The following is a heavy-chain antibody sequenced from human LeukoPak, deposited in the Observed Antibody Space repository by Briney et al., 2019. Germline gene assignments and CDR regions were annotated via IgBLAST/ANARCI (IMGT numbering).Heavy chain of an antibody. CDR3: ARCRPYYYMDV. V-gene: IGHV4-4*02. CDR1: GGSISSSNW. Sequence: SETLSLTCAVSGGSISSSNWWSWVRQPPGKGLEWIGEIYHSGSTNYNPSLKSRVTVSVDKSKTQFSLNLSSVTAADTAVYYCARCRPYYYMDVWGKGTTVTVSS. J-gene: IGHJ6*03. CDR2: IYHSGST.